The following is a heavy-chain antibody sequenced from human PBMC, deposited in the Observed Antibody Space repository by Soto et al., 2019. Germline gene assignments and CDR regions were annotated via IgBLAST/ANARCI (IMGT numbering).Heavy chain of an antibody. V-gene: IGHV3-23*01. CDR2: IGESGDDT. D-gene: IGHD1-1*01. CDR3: AEERERPFDFHS. J-gene: IGHJ4*02. Sequence: EVQLLESGGGLVQPGGSLRLSCAASGLTFSSYAMSWVRQAPGTGLGWVSGIGESGDDTYYADSVKGRFTISRDNSQTPLALQMTSLRAEDTAVHYCAEERERPFDFHSWGQGTLVMVSS. CDR1: GLTFSSYA.